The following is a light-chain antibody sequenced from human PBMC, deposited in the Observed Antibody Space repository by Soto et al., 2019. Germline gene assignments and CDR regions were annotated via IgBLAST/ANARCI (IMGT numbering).Light chain of an antibody. Sequence: MVLAQSPGTLSLSTGERATLSLRSSQSVSSSYLAWYQQKNGQAPRLLIYGASSRATGIPDRFSGSGYGTEFNLTISSLQPEDFATYYCLQHNSYPLVFGQGTKVDIK. CDR1: QSVSSSY. CDR3: LQHNSYPLV. V-gene: IGKV3-20*01. CDR2: GAS. J-gene: IGKJ1*01.